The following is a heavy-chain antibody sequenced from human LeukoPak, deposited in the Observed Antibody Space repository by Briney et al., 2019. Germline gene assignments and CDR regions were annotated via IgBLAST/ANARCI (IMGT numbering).Heavy chain of an antibody. D-gene: IGHD4-17*01. CDR1: GGSISSYY. Sequence: SETLSLTCTVSGGSISSYYWSWIRQPPGKGLEWIGYIFYSGSTNYNPSLKSRVTISVDTSKNQFSLKLSSVTAADTAVYYCATLYGDYESPYYYYYYMDVWGKGTTVTVSS. CDR3: ATLYGDYESPYYYYYYMDV. V-gene: IGHV4-59*01. CDR2: IFYSGST. J-gene: IGHJ6*03.